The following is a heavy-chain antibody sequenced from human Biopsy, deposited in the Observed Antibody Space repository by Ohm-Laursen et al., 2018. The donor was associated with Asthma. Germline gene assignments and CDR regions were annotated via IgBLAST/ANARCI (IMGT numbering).Heavy chain of an antibody. D-gene: IGHD3-3*01. CDR3: ARTFHFWSPYHAEHYQL. J-gene: IGHJ1*01. CDR1: GFTFGDYW. Sequence: SLRLSCTASGFTFGDYWMSWVRQVPGKGLEWVANIKHDGSEKNHVDSLKGRFTISRDNAKNLLFLQMNSLRAEDTAVYYCARTFHFWSPYHAEHYQLWDQGTLVTVSS. CDR2: IKHDGSEK. V-gene: IGHV3-7*01.